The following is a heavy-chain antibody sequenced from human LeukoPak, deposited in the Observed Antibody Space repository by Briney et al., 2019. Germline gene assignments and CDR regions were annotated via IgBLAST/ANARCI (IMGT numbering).Heavy chain of an antibody. Sequence: APVKVSCKTSGYTFTGHYIHWVRQAPGQGLEWMGWMNPYSGDTKTPQTFQDRVALTRDTSINTAHMELSRLTSDDTAVYYCARDSAAGGGYQLPRLNFDYWGQGTLVTVSS. CDR2: MNPYSGDT. V-gene: IGHV1-2*02. CDR3: ARDSAAGGGYQLPRLNFDY. D-gene: IGHD2-2*01. CDR1: GYTFTGHY. J-gene: IGHJ4*02.